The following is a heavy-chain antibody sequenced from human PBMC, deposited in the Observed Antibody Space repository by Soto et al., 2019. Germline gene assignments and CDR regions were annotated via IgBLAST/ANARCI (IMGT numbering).Heavy chain of an antibody. CDR2: LIPMFATA. CDR1: GGTFSSYT. J-gene: IGHJ5*02. CDR3: ARDGHFDFWRDPGFDP. V-gene: IGHV1-69*01. Sequence: QVQLVQSGAEVKNPGSSVKVSCKASGGTFSSYTVNWVRQAPGQGLEWMGGLIPMFATAGYAQKFQGRLTITADESTNTAFMELSSLRVEDTAIYYCARDGHFDFWRDPGFDPWGQGTLVTVSS. D-gene: IGHD3-3*01.